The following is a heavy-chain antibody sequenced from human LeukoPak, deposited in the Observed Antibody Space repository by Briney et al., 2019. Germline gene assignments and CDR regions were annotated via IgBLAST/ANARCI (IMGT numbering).Heavy chain of an antibody. Sequence: ASVKVSCKASGYTFSSYGISWVRQAPGQGLEWMGWISAYNGNTNYAQKLQGRVTMTTDTSTSTAYMELRSLRSDDTAVYYCARGPPLRSSWYGYFQHWGQGTPVTVSS. CDR2: ISAYNGNT. D-gene: IGHD6-13*01. CDR3: ARGPPLRSSWYGYFQH. CDR1: GYTFSSYG. J-gene: IGHJ1*01. V-gene: IGHV1-18*01.